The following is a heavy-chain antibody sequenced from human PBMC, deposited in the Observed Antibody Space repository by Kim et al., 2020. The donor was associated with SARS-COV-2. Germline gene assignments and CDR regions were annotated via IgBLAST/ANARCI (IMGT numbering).Heavy chain of an antibody. V-gene: IGHV1-69*13. CDR2: FIPFFGKT. Sequence: SVKVSCKASGGTFSNYAINWVRQAPGQGLEWMGGFIPFFGKTNYAQKFQGRVTITADEFTSTAYMELSSLRAEDTGVYYCARGTIFGVVIPDHYYYGMDVWGQGTTVTVS. CDR3: ARGTIFGVVIPDHYYYGMDV. CDR1: GGTFSNYA. D-gene: IGHD3-3*01. J-gene: IGHJ6*02.